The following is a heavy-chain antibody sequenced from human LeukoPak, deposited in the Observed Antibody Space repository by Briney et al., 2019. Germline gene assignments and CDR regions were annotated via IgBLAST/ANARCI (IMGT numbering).Heavy chain of an antibody. CDR1: GGSISGYY. CDR3: ARFTDSGGWFDP. V-gene: IGHV4-59*01. J-gene: IGHJ5*02. D-gene: IGHD6-25*01. CDR2: IYYNGAT. Sequence: SETLSLTCTVSGGSISGYYWTWIRQAPGKGLVWIGYIYYNGATKYNPSLKSRVAIELATSKNQFSLRLSSVTAADTAVYYCARFTDSGGWFDPWGQGTLVTVSS.